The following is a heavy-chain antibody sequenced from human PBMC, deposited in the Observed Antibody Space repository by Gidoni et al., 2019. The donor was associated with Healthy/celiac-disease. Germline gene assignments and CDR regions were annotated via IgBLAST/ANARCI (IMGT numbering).Heavy chain of an antibody. Sequence: QVQLVQSGAEVKKPGSSVKVSCKASGGTFSSYAISWVRQAPGQGLEWMGGIIPIFGTANYAQKFQGRVTITADESTSTAYMELSSLRSEDTAVYYCAGGRVESPPSYYYYGMDVWSQGTTVTVSS. J-gene: IGHJ6*02. V-gene: IGHV1-69*01. CDR1: GGTFSSYA. D-gene: IGHD3-3*01. CDR3: AGGRVESPPSYYYYGMDV. CDR2: IIPIFGTA.